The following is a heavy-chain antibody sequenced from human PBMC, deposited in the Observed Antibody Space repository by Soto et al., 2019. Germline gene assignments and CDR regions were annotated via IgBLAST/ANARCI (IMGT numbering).Heavy chain of an antibody. J-gene: IGHJ4*02. Sequence: PSETLSLTCTVSGGSISSSSYYWGWIRQPPGKGLEWIGSIYYSGSTYYNTSLKSRVTISVDTSKNQFSLKLSSVTAADTAVYYCARPAYYYDSSGYSRWGQGTLVTVSS. V-gene: IGHV4-39*01. CDR3: ARPAYYYDSSGYSR. CDR1: GGSISSSSYY. D-gene: IGHD3-22*01. CDR2: IYYSGST.